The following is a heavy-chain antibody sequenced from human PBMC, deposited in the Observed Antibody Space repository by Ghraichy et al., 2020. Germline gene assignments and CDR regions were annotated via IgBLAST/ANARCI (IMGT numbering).Heavy chain of an antibody. J-gene: IGHJ6*03. V-gene: IGHV1-8*01. Sequence: ASVKVSCKASGYTFTSYDINWVRQATGQGLEWMGWMNPNSGNTGYAQKFQGRVTMTMNTSISTAYMELSSLRSEDTAVYYCARVVLGDSYYYYMDVWGKGTTVTVSS. D-gene: IGHD3-16*02. CDR2: MNPNSGNT. CDR1: GYTFTSYD. CDR3: ARVVLGDSYYYYMDV.